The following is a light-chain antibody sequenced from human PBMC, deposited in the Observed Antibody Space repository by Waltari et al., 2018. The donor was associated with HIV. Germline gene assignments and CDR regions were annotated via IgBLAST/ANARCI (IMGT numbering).Light chain of an antibody. Sequence: QSVLTQPPSASGTPGQRVTISCSGSSSNIGSYYVYWYQQLPGTAPKRRIYSNNQRPSGVPDGFSGSKSGTSASLAISGLRSEDEADYYCAAWTDSLTAVVFGGGTKLSVL. J-gene: IGLJ2*01. CDR2: SNN. V-gene: IGLV1-47*02. CDR3: AAWTDSLTAVV. CDR1: SSNIGSYY.